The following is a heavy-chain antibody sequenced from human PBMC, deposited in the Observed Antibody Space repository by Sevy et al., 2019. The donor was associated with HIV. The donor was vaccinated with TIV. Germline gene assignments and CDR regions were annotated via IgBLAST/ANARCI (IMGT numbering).Heavy chain of an antibody. V-gene: IGHV3-7*01. Sequence: GGSLRLSCAASGFTFSSYWMSWVRQAPGKGLEWVANIKQDGSEKYYVDSVKGRFTISRDNAKNSLYLQMNSLRAEDTAVYYCARQRIAVAGGAFDIWGQGTMVTVSS. CDR1: GFTFSSYW. CDR2: IKQDGSEK. J-gene: IGHJ3*02. D-gene: IGHD6-19*01. CDR3: ARQRIAVAGGAFDI.